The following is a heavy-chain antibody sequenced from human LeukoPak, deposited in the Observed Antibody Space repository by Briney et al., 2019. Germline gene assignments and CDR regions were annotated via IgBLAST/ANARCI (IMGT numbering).Heavy chain of an antibody. D-gene: IGHD3-22*01. CDR3: ASRFSIGSSGFS. V-gene: IGHV3-48*03. CDR1: GFTFSIYD. J-gene: IGHJ3*01. CDR2: ISSSSSSI. Sequence: GGSLRLSCAASGFTFSIYDINWVRQAPGKGLEWVSYISSSSSSIYYADSVNGLFAISRDNAKNSMYLQMNSLRAEDTAVYYCASRFSIGSSGFSWGQGTMVTVSS.